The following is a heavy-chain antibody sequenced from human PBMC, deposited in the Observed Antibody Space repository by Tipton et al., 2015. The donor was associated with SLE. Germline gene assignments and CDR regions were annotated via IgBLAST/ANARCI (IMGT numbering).Heavy chain of an antibody. J-gene: IGHJ5*02. V-gene: IGHV1-69*01. D-gene: IGHD5-12*01. CDR1: GGTFSSNP. CDR2: YIPIFGAP. Sequence: QVQLVQSGAEVKKPGSSVRVSCKASGGTFSSNPISWVRQAPGQGLEWMGGYIPIFGAPNYALKFQGRLTIATDESTRTAYMELSSLKSEDTAVYYCARDGREYTGYDYAGWFDPWGQGTLVTVSS. CDR3: ARDGREYTGYDYAGWFDP.